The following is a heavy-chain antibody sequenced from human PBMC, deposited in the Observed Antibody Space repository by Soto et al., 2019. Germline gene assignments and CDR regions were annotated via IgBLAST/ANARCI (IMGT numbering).Heavy chain of an antibody. CDR1: GFTLSSYS. CDR2: ISGSGGTI. CDR3: ATETGLRRSGWSYYFDF. Sequence: EVQLVESGGGMVQPGGSLRVSCAASGFTLSSYSMHWDRQAPGKGLEWVSYISGSGGTIYYADSVKGRFTISRDNAMNSLSVQMNSLRDDDTAVYLCATETGLRRSGWSYYFDFWGQGTRVTVSS. J-gene: IGHJ4*02. D-gene: IGHD6-19*01. V-gene: IGHV3-48*02.